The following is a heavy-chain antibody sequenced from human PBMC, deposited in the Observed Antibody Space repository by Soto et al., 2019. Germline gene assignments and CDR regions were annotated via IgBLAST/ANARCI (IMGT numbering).Heavy chain of an antibody. D-gene: IGHD3-3*01. Sequence: GASVKVSCKASGYTFTSYDINWVRQATGQGLEWMGWMNPNSGNTGYAQKFQGRVTMTRNTSISTAYMELSSLRSEDTAVYYCARERLFSIGSGVVIRYGMDVWGQGTTVTVSS. CDR2: MNPNSGNT. J-gene: IGHJ6*02. V-gene: IGHV1-8*01. CDR3: ARERLFSIGSGVVIRYGMDV. CDR1: GYTFTSYD.